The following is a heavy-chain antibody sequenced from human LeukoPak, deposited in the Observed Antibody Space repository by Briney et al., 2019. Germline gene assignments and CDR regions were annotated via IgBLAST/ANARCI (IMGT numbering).Heavy chain of an antibody. J-gene: IGHJ5*01. CDR1: GYSISNGYY. CDR2: IFHSGNT. Sequence: SETLSLTCDVSGYSISNGYYWGWIRQPPGMGLEWIGSIFHSGNTYYSPSLRSRVSISVDAPTNEFSLKMTSVTAADTAMYYCARLRSPSYDHWSGLDSWGRGALVTVSS. V-gene: IGHV4-38-2*01. CDR3: ARLRSPSYDHWSGLDS. D-gene: IGHD3-3*01.